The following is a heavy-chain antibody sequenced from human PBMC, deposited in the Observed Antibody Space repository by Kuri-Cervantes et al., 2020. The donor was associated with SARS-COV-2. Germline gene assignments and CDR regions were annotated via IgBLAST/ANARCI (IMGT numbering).Heavy chain of an antibody. CDR3: ARPDSSGYYFDY. D-gene: IGHD3-22*01. CDR1: GGSISNGSFY. V-gene: IGHV4-39*01. J-gene: IGHJ4*02. CDR2: IYYSGSA. Sequence: GSLRLSCTVSGGSISNGSFYWGWFRQPPGGGLEWIGNIYYSGSAYYYPSLESRATISLDTSNNQFSLKLSSVTAADTAVYYCARPDSSGYYFDYWGQGTLVTVSS.